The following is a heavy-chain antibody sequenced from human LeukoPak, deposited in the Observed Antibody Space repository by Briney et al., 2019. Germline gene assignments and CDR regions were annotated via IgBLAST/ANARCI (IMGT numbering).Heavy chain of an antibody. CDR2: ISYDGSNK. V-gene: IGHV3-30*04. J-gene: IGHJ4*02. CDR1: GFTFSSYA. D-gene: IGHD6-19*01. Sequence: PGGSLRLSCAASGFTFSSYAMHWVRQAPGKGLEWVAVISYDGSNKYYADSVKGRFTISRDNSKNTLYLRMNSLRAEDTAVYYCARSSSGWYGSFDYWAREPWSPSPQ. CDR3: ARSSSGWYGSFDY.